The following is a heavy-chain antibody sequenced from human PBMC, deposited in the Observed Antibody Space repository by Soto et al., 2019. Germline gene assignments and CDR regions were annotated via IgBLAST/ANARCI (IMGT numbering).Heavy chain of an antibody. CDR3: ASPGKGGDYYYGMDV. V-gene: IGHV4-39*01. Sequence: AXXTLSLPFTVSGGSISSSSYYWGWIRQPPGKGLEWIGSIYYSGSTYYNPSLKSRVTISVDTSKNQFSLKLSSVTAADTAVYYCASPGKGGDYYYGMDVWGQGTTVTVSS. CDR1: GGSISSSSYY. D-gene: IGHD6-13*01. J-gene: IGHJ6*02. CDR2: IYYSGST.